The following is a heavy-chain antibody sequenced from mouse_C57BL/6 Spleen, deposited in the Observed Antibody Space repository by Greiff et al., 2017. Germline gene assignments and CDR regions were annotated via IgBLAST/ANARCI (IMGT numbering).Heavy chain of an antibody. CDR3: ARSGYDKGFAY. J-gene: IGHJ3*01. Sequence: VKLVESGAELVKPGASVKISCKASGYAFSSYWMNWVKQRPGKGLEWIGQIYPGDGDTNYNGKFKGKATLTADKSSSTAYMQLSSLTSEDSAVYFCARSGYDKGFAYWGQGTLVTVSA. D-gene: IGHD2-3*01. V-gene: IGHV1-80*01. CDR1: GYAFSSYW. CDR2: IYPGDGDT.